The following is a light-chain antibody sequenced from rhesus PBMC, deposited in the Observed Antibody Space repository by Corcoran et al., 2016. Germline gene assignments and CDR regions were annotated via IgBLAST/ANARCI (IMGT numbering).Light chain of an antibody. Sequence: EIVLTQSPTSMAVSQGERVTISCTASSSVSTSYLHWYQQKPGFPPRLLVYRISSLASGVPARFSGSGSGTSDTLTISSMEAEDAANYDCQQGNSIPGTFGQGTKVEIK. CDR1: SSVSTS. CDR3: QQGNSIPGT. CDR2: RIS. V-gene: IGKV3-42*01. J-gene: IGKJ1*01.